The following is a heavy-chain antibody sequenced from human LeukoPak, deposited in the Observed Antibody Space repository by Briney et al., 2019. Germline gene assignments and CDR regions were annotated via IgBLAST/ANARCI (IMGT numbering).Heavy chain of an antibody. V-gene: IGHV3-21*01. D-gene: IGHD4-17*01. J-gene: IGHJ6*03. Sequence: GGSLRLSCAASGFTFSNYAMNWVRQAPGKGLEWVSSISRSSSYIYYADSVRGRFTISRDNAKNSLYLQMSSLRAEDTAVYYCAIGGDYGYFYYMDVWGKGTTVTVSS. CDR1: GFTFSNYA. CDR3: AIGGDYGYFYYMDV. CDR2: ISRSSSYI.